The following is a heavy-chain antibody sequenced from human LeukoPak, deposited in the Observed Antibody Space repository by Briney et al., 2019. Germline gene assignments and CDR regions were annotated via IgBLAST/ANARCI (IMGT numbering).Heavy chain of an antibody. J-gene: IGHJ6*03. Sequence: ASVKVSCKASGYTFTGYYMHWVRHAPGQGLEWMVWINPNSGGTNYAQKFQCMVTMTRDTSISTAYMDLMRLRSDDTAVYYCARSRGYYYYRHMDVWGKGTTVTVSS. CDR1: GYTFTGYY. CDR2: INPNSGGT. CDR3: ARSRGYYYYRHMDV. V-gene: IGHV1-2*02.